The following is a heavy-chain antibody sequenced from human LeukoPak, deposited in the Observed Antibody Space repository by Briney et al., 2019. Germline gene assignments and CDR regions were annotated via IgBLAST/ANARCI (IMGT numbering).Heavy chain of an antibody. D-gene: IGHD2-2*01. V-gene: IGHV5-51*01. CDR2: IYPADSTA. CDR1: GYSFTTYW. Sequence: GESLKISCKASGYSFTTYWIGWVRQVPGKGLEWVGIIYPADSTAKYSPSFQGQVTISADKSISTAYLQWSSLKASDTAMYYCARPALYCSSTVCPPYMDVWGKGTTVTVSS. CDR3: ARPALYCSSTVCPPYMDV. J-gene: IGHJ6*03.